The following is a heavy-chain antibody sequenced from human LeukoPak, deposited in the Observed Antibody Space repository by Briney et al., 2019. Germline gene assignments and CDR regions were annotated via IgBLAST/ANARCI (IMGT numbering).Heavy chain of an antibody. CDR1: GGSISYYY. CDR2: VYYSGST. J-gene: IGHJ4*02. Sequence: SETLSLTCTVSGGSISYYYWSWIRQPPGKGLQWIGYVYYSGSTNYNPSLKSRVTISVDTSKNQFSLKLSSVTAADTAVYYCARLRRGPFDYWGQGTLVTVSS. D-gene: IGHD3-16*01. V-gene: IGHV4-59*12. CDR3: ARLRRGPFDY.